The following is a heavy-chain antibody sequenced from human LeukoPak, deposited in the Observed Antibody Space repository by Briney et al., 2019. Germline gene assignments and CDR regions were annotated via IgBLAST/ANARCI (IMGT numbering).Heavy chain of an antibody. D-gene: IGHD3-10*01. CDR2: ISDGGGST. CDR1: GFTFSGYA. J-gene: IGHJ4*02. V-gene: IGHV3-23*01. CDR3: AKPPGRKYYFDY. Sequence: GGSLRLSCTASGFTFSGYAMSWVRQAPGKGLEWVSAISDGGGSTHYADSVKGRFTISRDNFKDTLYLQMNSLRAEDTAVYYCAKPPGRKYYFDYWGQGTLVTVSS.